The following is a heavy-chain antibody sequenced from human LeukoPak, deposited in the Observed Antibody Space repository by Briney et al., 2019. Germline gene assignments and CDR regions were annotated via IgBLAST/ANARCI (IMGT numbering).Heavy chain of an antibody. V-gene: IGHV3-30-3*01. D-gene: IGHD1-26*01. CDR3: ARVVLFGGIAGLIDY. CDR2: ISYDGSNK. Sequence: PGESLRLSCVASGFSFSNYAMYWVRQAPGKGLEWVAFISYDGSNKYYADSVKGRFTISRDNSKNTLYLQMNSLRAEDTAVYYCARVVLFGGIAGLIDYWGQGTLVTVSS. CDR1: GFSFSNYA. J-gene: IGHJ4*02.